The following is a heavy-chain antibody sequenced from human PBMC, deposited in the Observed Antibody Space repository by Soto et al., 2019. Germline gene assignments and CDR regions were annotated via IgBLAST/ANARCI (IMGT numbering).Heavy chain of an antibody. J-gene: IGHJ4*02. CDR2: ISGSGGST. V-gene: IGHV3-23*01. CDR3: ADYRDYDILTGDSLAVG. D-gene: IGHD3-9*01. CDR1: GFTFSSYA. Sequence: LSCAASGFTFSSYAMSWVRQAPGKGLEWVSAISGSGGSTYYADSVKGRFTISRDNSKNTLYLQMNSLRAEDTAVYYCADYRDYDILTGDSLAVGWGQGTLVTVSS.